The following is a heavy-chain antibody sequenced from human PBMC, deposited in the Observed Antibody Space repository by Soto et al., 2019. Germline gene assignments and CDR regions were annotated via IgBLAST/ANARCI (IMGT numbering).Heavy chain of an antibody. Sequence: EVQLLESGGGLVQPGGSLRISCAASGFTFGSYATTWVRQAPGKGLEWVSALTGSGASTYYADSVRSRFIISRDNSKNTLYLQMYSLRAEDTAVYYCAQDFGGRRPFHYWGQGTLVTVSS. V-gene: IGHV3-23*01. J-gene: IGHJ4*02. CDR1: GFTFGSYA. CDR3: AQDFGGRRPFHY. D-gene: IGHD1-26*01. CDR2: LTGSGAST.